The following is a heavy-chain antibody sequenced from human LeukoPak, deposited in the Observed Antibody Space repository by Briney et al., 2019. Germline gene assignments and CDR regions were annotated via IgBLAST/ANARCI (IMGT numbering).Heavy chain of an antibody. V-gene: IGHV3-30*02. D-gene: IGHD4-11*01. CDR3: AKDGPNDYSKAFDI. CDR2: IRYDGSNK. CDR1: GFTFSSYG. Sequence: TGGSLRLSCAASGFTFSSYGMHWVRQAPGKGLEWVAFIRYDGSNKYYADSVKGRFTISRDNSKNTLYLQMNSLRAEDTAVYYCAKDGPNDYSKAFDIWGQGTMVTVSS. J-gene: IGHJ3*02.